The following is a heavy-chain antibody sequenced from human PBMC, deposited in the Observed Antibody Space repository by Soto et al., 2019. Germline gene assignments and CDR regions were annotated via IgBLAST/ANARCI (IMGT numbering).Heavy chain of an antibody. D-gene: IGHD6-13*01. J-gene: IGHJ4*02. CDR2: IYYSGST. CDR3: ASFIAAAGSLGFDY. V-gene: IGHV4-31*03. Sequence: PSETLSLTCTVSGGSISSGGYYWSWIRQHPGKGLEWIGYIYYSGSTYYNPSLKSRVTISVDTSKNQFSLKLSSVTAADTAVYYCASFIAAAGSLGFDYWGQGTLVTVSS. CDR1: GGSISSGGYY.